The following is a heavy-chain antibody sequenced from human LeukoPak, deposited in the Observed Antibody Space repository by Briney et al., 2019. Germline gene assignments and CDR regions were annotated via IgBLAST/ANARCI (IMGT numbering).Heavy chain of an antibody. CDR3: AREVAYYYDSSGYYSPHFDY. D-gene: IGHD3-22*01. V-gene: IGHV1-69*05. CDR1: GGTFSSYA. J-gene: IGHJ4*02. CDR2: IIPIFGTA. Sequence: SVKVSCKASGGTFSSYAISWLRQAPEQGLEWMGGIIPIFGTANYAQKFQGRVTITTDESTSTAYMELSSQRSEDTAVYYCAREVAYYYDSSGYYSPHFDYWGQGTLVTVSS.